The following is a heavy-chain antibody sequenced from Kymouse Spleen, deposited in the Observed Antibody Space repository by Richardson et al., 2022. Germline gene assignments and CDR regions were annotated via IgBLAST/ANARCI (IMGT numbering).Heavy chain of an antibody. CDR1: GFTFSSYG. CDR3: AGYSNYFDY. V-gene: IGHV3-33*01. Sequence: QVQLVESGGGVVQPGRSLRLSCAASGFTFSSYGMHWVRQAPGKGLEWVAVIWYDGSNKYYADSVKGRFTISRDNSKNTLYLQMNSLRAEDTAVYYCAGYSNYFDYWGQGTLVTVSS. D-gene: IGHD4-11,IGHD4-11*01. J-gene: IGHJ4*02. CDR2: IWYDGSNK.